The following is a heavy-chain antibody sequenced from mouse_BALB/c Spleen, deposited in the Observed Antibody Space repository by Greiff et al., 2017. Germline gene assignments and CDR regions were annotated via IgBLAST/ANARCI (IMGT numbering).Heavy chain of an antibody. CDR2: ISSGSSTI. V-gene: IGHV5-17*02. CDR3: TREKYGNYVDY. J-gene: IGHJ2*01. D-gene: IGHD2-10*02. Sequence: EVQRVESGGGLVQPGGSRKLSCAASGFTFSSFGMHWVRQAPEKGLEWVAYISSGSSTIYYADTVKGRFTISRDNPKNTLFLQMTSLRSEDTAMYYCTREKYGNYVDYWGQGTTLTVSS. CDR1: GFTFSSFG.